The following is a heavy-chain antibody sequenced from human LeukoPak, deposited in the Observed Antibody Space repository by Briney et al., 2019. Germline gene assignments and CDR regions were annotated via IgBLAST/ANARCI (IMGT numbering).Heavy chain of an antibody. D-gene: IGHD1-26*01. CDR2: IIPIFGTA. CDR1: GGTLNTYA. Sequence: ASVKVSCKASGGTLNTYAISWVRQAPGQGLEWMGGIIPIFGTANYAQKFQGRVTITADESTSTAYMELSSLRSEDTAVYYCDIVGTTHYWGQGTLVTVSS. CDR3: DIVGTTHY. J-gene: IGHJ4*02. V-gene: IGHV1-69*13.